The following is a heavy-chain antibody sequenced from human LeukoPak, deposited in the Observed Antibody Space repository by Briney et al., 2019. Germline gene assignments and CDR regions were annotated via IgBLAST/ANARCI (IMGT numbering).Heavy chain of an antibody. V-gene: IGHV3-33*01. D-gene: IGHD3-10*01. CDR1: GFTFSSYG. Sequence: GGSLRLSCAASGFTFSSYGMHWVRQAPGKGLEWVAVIWYDGSNKYYADSVKGRFTISRDNSKNTLYLQMNSLRAEDTAVYYCARDRITMVRGVLWRGYFDYWGQGTLVSVSS. CDR2: IWYDGSNK. CDR3: ARDRITMVRGVLWRGYFDY. J-gene: IGHJ4*02.